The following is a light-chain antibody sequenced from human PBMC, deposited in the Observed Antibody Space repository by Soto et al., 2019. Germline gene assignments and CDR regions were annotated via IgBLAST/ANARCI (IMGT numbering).Light chain of an antibody. CDR1: RGDIGTYNL. Sequence: QSVLTQPASVSGSPGQSIAISCIGSRGDIGTYNLVSWYQQHPGKAPKLMISEVNKRPSGVSDRFSGSKSGDTASLTISGLRTEDEADYYCCSFAGSGTGVFGTGTKVTVL. CDR2: EVN. V-gene: IGLV2-23*02. CDR3: CSFAGSGTGV. J-gene: IGLJ1*01.